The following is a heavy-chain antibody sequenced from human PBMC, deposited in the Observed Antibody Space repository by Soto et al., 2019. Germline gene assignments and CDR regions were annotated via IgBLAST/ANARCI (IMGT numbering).Heavy chain of an antibody. CDR2: IIPIFGTA. D-gene: IGHD1-26*01. Sequence: SVKVSCKASGGTFSSYAISWVRQAPGQGLEWMGGIIPIFGTANYAQKFQGRVTITADESTSTAYMELSSLRSEDTAVYYCARALGRMGDPGSPYYYGMDVWGQGTTVTVS. CDR1: GGTFSSYA. J-gene: IGHJ6*02. V-gene: IGHV1-69*13. CDR3: ARALGRMGDPGSPYYYGMDV.